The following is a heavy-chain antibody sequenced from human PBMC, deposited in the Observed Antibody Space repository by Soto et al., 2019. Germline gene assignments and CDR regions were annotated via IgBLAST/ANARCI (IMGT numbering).Heavy chain of an antibody. J-gene: IGHJ4*02. V-gene: IGHV4-39*01. CDR2: IYYSGST. CDR1: GGSISSSSYY. D-gene: IGHD2-2*01. Sequence: QLQLQESGPGLVKPSETLSLTCTVSGGSISSSSYYWGWIRQPPGKGLEWIGSIYYSGSTYYNPSLKSRVTISVDTSKNQFSLKLSSVTAADTAVYYCASVRLVVPAAIGGVSYFDYWGQGTLVTVSS. CDR3: ASVRLVVPAAIGGVSYFDY.